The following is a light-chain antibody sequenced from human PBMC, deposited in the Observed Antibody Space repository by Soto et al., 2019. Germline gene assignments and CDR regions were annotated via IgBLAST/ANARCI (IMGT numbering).Light chain of an antibody. CDR3: CSYAGSDNYVI. J-gene: IGLJ2*01. CDR1: SSGVGKYDL. CDR2: EDY. V-gene: IGLV2-23*01. Sequence: QSVLTQPASVSGSPGQSITISCTGTSSGVGKYDLVSWYQQNPGKAPKLMIYEDYKRPSGVSNRFSGSKSGNTASLTISGLQTEDEADYYCCSYAGSDNYVIFGGGTKLTVL.